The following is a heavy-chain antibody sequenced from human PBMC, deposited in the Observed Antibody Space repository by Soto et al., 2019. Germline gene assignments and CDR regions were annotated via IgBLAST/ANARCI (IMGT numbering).Heavy chain of an antibody. CDR2: ISAYNGNT. Sequence: ASVKVSCKASGYTFTSYGISWVRQAPGQGLEWMGWISAYNGNTNYAQKLQGRVTMTTDTSTSTAYMELRSLRSDDTAVYYCARVEGYSSSWYRGYYDYGMDVWGQGTTVTVSS. CDR3: ARVEGYSSSWYRGYYDYGMDV. V-gene: IGHV1-18*01. CDR1: GYTFTSYG. D-gene: IGHD6-13*01. J-gene: IGHJ6*02.